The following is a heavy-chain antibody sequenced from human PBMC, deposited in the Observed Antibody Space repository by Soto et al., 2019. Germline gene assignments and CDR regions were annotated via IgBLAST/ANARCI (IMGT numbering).Heavy chain of an antibody. CDR2: NSAYNGNT. J-gene: IGHJ4*02. Sequence: QVQLVQSGAEVKKPGASVKVSCKASGYTFTSYGISWVRQAPGQGLEWMGWNSAYNGNTNYAQKLQGRVTMTTDTSTSRDYRELRSLRSDETVVDYCTRLTCGDGYNLDYWGQGSMVTVSS. V-gene: IGHV1-18*01. CDR3: TRLTCGDGYNLDY. D-gene: IGHD5-12*01. CDR1: GYTFTSYG.